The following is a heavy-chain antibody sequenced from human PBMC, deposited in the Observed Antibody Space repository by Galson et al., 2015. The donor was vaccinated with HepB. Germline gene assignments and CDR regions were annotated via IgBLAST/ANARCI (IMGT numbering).Heavy chain of an antibody. CDR1: GGTFSSYT. V-gene: IGHV1-69*02. D-gene: IGHD2-2*01. Sequence: SVKVSCKASGGTFSSYTVSWVRQAPGQGLEWMGRIIPILGIANYAQKFQGRVTITADKSTSTAYMELSSLRSEDTAVYYCARSLGGVRYCSSTSCNLGVDYWGQGTLVTVSS. J-gene: IGHJ4*02. CDR2: IIPILGIA. CDR3: ARSLGGVRYCSSTSCNLGVDY.